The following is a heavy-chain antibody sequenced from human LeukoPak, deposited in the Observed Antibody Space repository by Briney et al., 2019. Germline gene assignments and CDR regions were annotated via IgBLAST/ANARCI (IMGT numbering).Heavy chain of an antibody. CDR1: GGTFSSYA. Sequence: ASVKVSCKASGGTFSSYAISWVRQAPGQGLEWMGGIIPIFGPANYAQKFQGRVTITTDESTSTAYMELSSLRSEDTAVYYCARAIVPSATYYYYYYMDVWGKGTTVTVSS. D-gene: IGHD2-2*01. V-gene: IGHV1-69*05. CDR2: IIPIFGPA. CDR3: ARAIVPSATYYYYYYMDV. J-gene: IGHJ6*03.